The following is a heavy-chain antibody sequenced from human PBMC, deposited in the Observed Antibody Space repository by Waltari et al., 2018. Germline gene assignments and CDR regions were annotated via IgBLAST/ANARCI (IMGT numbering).Heavy chain of an antibody. D-gene: IGHD3-3*01. CDR3: ARAPFGVVIKVPGYYYGMDV. J-gene: IGHJ6*02. CDR1: GGSISSGDYY. V-gene: IGHV4-30-4*08. Sequence: QVQLQESGPGLVKPSQTLSLTCTFSGGSISSGDYYWSWIRHPPGKGLAWIGYIYYSGSTYYNPSLKSRVTISVDTSKNQFSLKLSSVTAADTAVYYCARAPFGVVIKVPGYYYGMDVWGQGTTVTVSS. CDR2: IYYSGST.